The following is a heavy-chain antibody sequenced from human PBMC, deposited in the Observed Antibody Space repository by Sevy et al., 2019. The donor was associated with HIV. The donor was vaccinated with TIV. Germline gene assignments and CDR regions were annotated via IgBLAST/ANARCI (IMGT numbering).Heavy chain of an antibody. V-gene: IGHV3-21*01. CDR2: ISSSSSYI. D-gene: IGHD5-18*01. Sequence: GGSLRLSCAASGFTFSSYSMNWVGQAPGKGLESVSSISSSSSYIYYADSVKGRFTISRDNAKTSLYLQMNSLRAEDTAVYYCAKGYSYGLWYFDLWGRGTLVTVSS. CDR1: GFTFSSYS. CDR3: AKGYSYGLWYFDL. J-gene: IGHJ2*01.